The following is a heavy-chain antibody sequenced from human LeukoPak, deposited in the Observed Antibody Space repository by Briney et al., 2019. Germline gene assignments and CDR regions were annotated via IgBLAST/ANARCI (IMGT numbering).Heavy chain of an antibody. CDR1: GGSISSDNYY. J-gene: IGHJ4*02. D-gene: IGHD6-19*01. CDR3: ARGPMYTSGWYVY. V-gene: IGHV4-61*02. Sequence: SETLSLTCTVSGGSISSDNYYWSWIRQPAGTGLEWIGRIYTSGTTNYNPSLRSRVTISLDTSKNQFSLKLTSVTAADTAVYYCARGPMYTSGWYVYWGQGTLVTVSP. CDR2: IYTSGTT.